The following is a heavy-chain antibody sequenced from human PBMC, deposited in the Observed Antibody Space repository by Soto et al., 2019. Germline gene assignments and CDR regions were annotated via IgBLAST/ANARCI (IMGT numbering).Heavy chain of an antibody. CDR1: GGSISSSSYY. J-gene: IGHJ4*02. CDR2: IYYSGST. D-gene: IGHD2-2*01. Sequence: QLQLQESGPGLVKPSETLSLTCTVSGGSISSSSYYWGWIRQPPGKGLEWIGSIYYSGSTYYNPSLKSRVTISVDTSKNQFSLKLSSVTAADTAVYYCARRTDGPDETYYFDYWGQGTLVTVSS. CDR3: ARRTDGPDETYYFDY. V-gene: IGHV4-39*01.